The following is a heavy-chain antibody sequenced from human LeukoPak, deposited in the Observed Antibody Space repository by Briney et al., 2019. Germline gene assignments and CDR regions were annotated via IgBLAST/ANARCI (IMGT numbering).Heavy chain of an antibody. J-gene: IGHJ4*02. CDR3: AKVAGDRMDY. Sequence: ASVKVSGKASGYTFTTYGFCWVRQAPGHGLEWMGWISANTGKTNYAQKFQGRVTMTTDTSTTTAYMELSNLRPDDTALYYCAKVAGDRMDYWGQGTLVTVSS. CDR2: ISANTGKT. V-gene: IGHV1-18*01. D-gene: IGHD6-13*01. CDR1: GYTFTTYG.